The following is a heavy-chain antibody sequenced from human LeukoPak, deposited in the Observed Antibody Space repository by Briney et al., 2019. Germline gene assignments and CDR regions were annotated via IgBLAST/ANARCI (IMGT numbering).Heavy chain of an antibody. CDR1: GDSMNDKY. Sequence: SETLSLTCTVSGDSMNDKYWSWIRQAPGKGLEWIGYVSDSGSTYYNPSLKSRVTISVDTSKNQFSLKLSSVTAADTAVYYCAREQIPDGSGSYKGWFDPWGQGTLVTVSS. CDR3: AREQIPDGSGSYKGWFDP. J-gene: IGHJ5*02. CDR2: VSDSGST. V-gene: IGHV4-59*12. D-gene: IGHD3-10*01.